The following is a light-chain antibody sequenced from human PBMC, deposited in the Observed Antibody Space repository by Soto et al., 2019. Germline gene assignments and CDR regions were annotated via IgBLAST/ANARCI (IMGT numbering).Light chain of an antibody. Sequence: EIVLTQSPGTLSLSPGQRATLSCRASQRLSASDIAWYQQKPGQAPKFLIYGVSSRATGIPDRFSGSGSGTDFTLTISRLEPEDFAVYYCQQYGSSSWTFGQGTKVDIK. CDR2: GVS. J-gene: IGKJ1*01. V-gene: IGKV3-20*01. CDR3: QQYGSSSWT. CDR1: QRLSASD.